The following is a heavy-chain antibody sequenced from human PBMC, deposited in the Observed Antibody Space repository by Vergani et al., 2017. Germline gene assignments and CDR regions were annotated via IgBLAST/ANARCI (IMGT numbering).Heavy chain of an antibody. D-gene: IGHD5-12*01. Sequence: QVQLVQSGAEVKKPGSSVKVSCKASGGTFSSYTISWVRQAPGQGLEWMGRIIPILGIANYAPKFQGRVTITSDKSTSTAYMELSSLRSEDTAVYYCAGGGVATSYYYYGMDVWGQGTTVTVSS. CDR1: GGTFSSYT. CDR3: AGGGVATSYYYYGMDV. V-gene: IGHV1-69*02. J-gene: IGHJ6*02. CDR2: IIPILGIA.